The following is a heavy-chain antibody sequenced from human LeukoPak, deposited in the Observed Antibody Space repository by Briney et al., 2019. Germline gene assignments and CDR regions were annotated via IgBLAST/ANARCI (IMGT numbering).Heavy chain of an antibody. V-gene: IGHV3-21*01. CDR3: ASCYYYDSSGYYYVH. Sequence: GSLRLSCAASGFTFSSYSMNWVRQAPGKGLEWVSSISSSSSYIYYADSVKGRFTISRDNAKNSLYLQMNSLRAEDTAVYYCASCYYYDSSGYYYVHWGQGTLVTVSS. CDR1: GFTFSSYS. J-gene: IGHJ4*02. D-gene: IGHD3-22*01. CDR2: ISSSSSYI.